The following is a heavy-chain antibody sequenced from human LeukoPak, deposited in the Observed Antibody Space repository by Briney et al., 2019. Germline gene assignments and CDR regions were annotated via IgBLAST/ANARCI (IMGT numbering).Heavy chain of an antibody. D-gene: IGHD6-13*01. J-gene: IGHJ4*02. V-gene: IGHV4-38-2*02. CDR1: GYSISSGYY. Sequence: SETLSLTCAVSGYSISSGYYWGWIRQPPGQGLEWIGSIYHSGSTYYNPSLKSRVTISVDTSKNQFSLKLSSVTAADTAVYYCARDKLAHGAAAGLGYWGQGTLVTVSS. CDR2: IYHSGST. CDR3: ARDKLAHGAAAGLGY.